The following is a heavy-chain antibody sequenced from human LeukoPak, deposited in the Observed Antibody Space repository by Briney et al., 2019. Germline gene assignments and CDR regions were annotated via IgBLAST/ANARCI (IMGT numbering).Heavy chain of an antibody. CDR3: VEDGLWFSFDN. D-gene: IGHD3-10*01. V-gene: IGHV3-23*01. CDR1: GFTFSHYA. J-gene: IGHJ4*02. CDR2: VSGSGAST. Sequence: GGSLRLSCAASGFTFSHYAMSWVRQAPGKGPEGVSCVSGSGASTYYADSVKGRFTISRDNSKNTLSLKMNSLRVEDTAIYYCVEDGLWFSFDNWGQGTLVTVSS.